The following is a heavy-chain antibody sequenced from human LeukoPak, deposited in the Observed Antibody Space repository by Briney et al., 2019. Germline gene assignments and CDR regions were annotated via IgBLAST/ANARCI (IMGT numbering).Heavy chain of an antibody. D-gene: IGHD2-2*01. J-gene: IGHJ5*01. Sequence: GGSLRLSCAASGFTFSRYWMSWVRQAPGKGLEWVANIKQDGSAKYYVDSVKGRFTISRDNAKNSLYLQMNSLRADDTAVYYCARGFGTSWFYSWGQGTLVTVSS. V-gene: IGHV3-7*01. CDR2: IKQDGSAK. CDR1: GFTFSRYW. CDR3: ARGFGTSWFYS.